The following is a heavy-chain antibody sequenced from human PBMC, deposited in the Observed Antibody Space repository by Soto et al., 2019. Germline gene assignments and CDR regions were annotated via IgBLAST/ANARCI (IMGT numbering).Heavy chain of an antibody. J-gene: IGHJ4*02. V-gene: IGHV3-9*01. Sequence: EVQLVESGGGLVQPGRSLRLSCVASGFTFDDYAFHWVRQAPGKGLEWVSGISWNRGIIGYADSVQGRFTISRDNAKNSLYLQMNSLRGEDTAFYYCTRSIGPSFYSSFYYFGQGTLVTVSS. D-gene: IGHD2-15*01. CDR1: GFTFDDYA. CDR2: ISWNRGII. CDR3: TRSIGPSFYSSFYY.